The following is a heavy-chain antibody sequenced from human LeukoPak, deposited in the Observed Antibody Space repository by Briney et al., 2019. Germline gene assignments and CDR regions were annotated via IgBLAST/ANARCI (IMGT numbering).Heavy chain of an antibody. CDR2: IYPGDSDT. CDR3: ARQKGYCSSTSCSYFDY. J-gene: IGHJ4*02. Sequence: GESLKISCKGSGYSFTSYWIGWVRQMPGKGLEWMGIIYPGDSDTRYSPSFQGQVTISADKSISAAYLQWSSLKASDTAKYYCARQKGYCSSTSCSYFDYWGQGTLVTVSS. V-gene: IGHV5-51*01. CDR1: GYSFTSYW. D-gene: IGHD2-2*01.